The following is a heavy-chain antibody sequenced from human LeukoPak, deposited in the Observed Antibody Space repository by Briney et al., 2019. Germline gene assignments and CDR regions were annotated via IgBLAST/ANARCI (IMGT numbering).Heavy chain of an antibody. CDR2: INHSGST. CDR3: ARGFSPIFCSCTSCYKKKGWFDP. Sequence: SETLSLTCAVYGGSFSGYYWSWIRKPPGKGLEWIGEINHSGSTNYNPSLKSRVTISVDTSKNQFSLKLSSVTAADTAVYSCARGFSPIFCSCTSCYKKKGWFDPWGQGTLVTVSS. CDR1: GGSFSGYY. V-gene: IGHV4-34*01. D-gene: IGHD2-2*02. J-gene: IGHJ5*02.